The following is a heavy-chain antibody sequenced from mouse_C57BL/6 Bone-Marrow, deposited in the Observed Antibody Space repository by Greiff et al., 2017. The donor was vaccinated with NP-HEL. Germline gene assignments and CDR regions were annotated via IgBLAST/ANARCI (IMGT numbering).Heavy chain of an antibody. Sequence: EVKLMESGAELVRPGASVKLSCTASGFNIKDDYMHWVKQRPEQGLEWIGWIDPENGDTEYASKFQGKATITADTSSNTAYLQLSSLTSEDTAVYYCTLIYYGLDYWGQGTTLTVSS. CDR3: TLIYYGLDY. CDR1: GFNIKDDY. J-gene: IGHJ2*01. V-gene: IGHV14-4*01. CDR2: IDPENGDT. D-gene: IGHD2-1*01.